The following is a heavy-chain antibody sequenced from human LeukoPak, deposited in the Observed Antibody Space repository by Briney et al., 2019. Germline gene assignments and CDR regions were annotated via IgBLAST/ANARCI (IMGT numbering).Heavy chain of an antibody. D-gene: IGHD2-15*01. CDR1: GFTFSSLW. CDR3: AKHGAYCFDS. J-gene: IGHJ4*02. V-gene: IGHV3-7*01. CDR2: INQDGGTT. Sequence: GGSLRLSCAASGFTFSSLWMSWVRQAPGRGPEWVANINQDGGTTYYVASVKGRFTISRDNVKNSLYLQMNSLRAEDTAVYYCAKHGAYCFDSWGQGALVTVSS.